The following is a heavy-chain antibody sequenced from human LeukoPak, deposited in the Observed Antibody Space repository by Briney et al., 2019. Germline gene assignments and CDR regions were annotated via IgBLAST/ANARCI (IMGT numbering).Heavy chain of an antibody. J-gene: IGHJ6*02. Sequence: GGSLRLSCTASGLTFGDYAMSWVRQAPGKGLEWVGFIRSKAYGGTTEYAASVKGRFTISRDDSKSIAYLQMNSLKTEDTAVYYCTRHETGYSYGHSSYYYYYGMDVWGQGTTVTVSS. CDR2: IRSKAYGGTT. D-gene: IGHD5-18*01. CDR3: TRHETGYSYGHSSYYYYYGMDV. V-gene: IGHV3-49*04. CDR1: GLTFGDYA.